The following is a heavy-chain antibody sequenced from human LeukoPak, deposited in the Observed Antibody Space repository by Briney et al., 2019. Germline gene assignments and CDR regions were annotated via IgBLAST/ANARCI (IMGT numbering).Heavy chain of an antibody. CDR3: ARPDSSGYYYGPFDY. CDR1: GFTFSSYA. D-gene: IGHD3-22*01. V-gene: IGHV3-23*01. Sequence: PGGSLRLSCAASGFTFSSYAMSWVRQAPGKGLEWVSAISGSGDNTYYADSVKGRFTISRDNSKITLLLQMNSLRAEDTAVYYCARPDSSGYYYGPFDYWGQGTLVTVSS. J-gene: IGHJ4*02. CDR2: ISGSGDNT.